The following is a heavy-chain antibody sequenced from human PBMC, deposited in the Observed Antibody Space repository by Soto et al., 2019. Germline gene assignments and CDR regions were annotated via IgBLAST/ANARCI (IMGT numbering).Heavy chain of an antibody. D-gene: IGHD3-16*01. CDR1: GASFSSYH. Sequence: SETLSLSCAIYGASFSSYHWIWIRQSPGKGLEWIGEVNLSGNTYYNPSFKTRVTMSVDASKNQFSLKMGSLTAADTAIYYCARSPTFYNYVWGNSTYWGQGALVTVSS. V-gene: IGHV4-34*01. CDR2: VNLSGNT. CDR3: ARSPTFYNYVWGNSTY. J-gene: IGHJ4*02.